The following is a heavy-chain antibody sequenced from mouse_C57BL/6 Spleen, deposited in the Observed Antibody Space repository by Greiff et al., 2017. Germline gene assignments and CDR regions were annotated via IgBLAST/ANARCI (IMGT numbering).Heavy chain of an antibody. CDR3: ARGSKGGNYYAMDD. V-gene: IGHV3-6*01. Sequence: EVKLEESGPGLVKPSQSLSLTCSVTGYSITSGYYWNWIRQFPGNKLEWMGYLSYDGSNNYHPSLKNRISITRDTSKNQFFLKLNSVTTEDTATYYCARGSKGGNYYAMDDWGQGTSVTVSS. CDR2: LSYDGSN. CDR1: GYSITSGYY. J-gene: IGHJ4*01. D-gene: IGHD2-5*01.